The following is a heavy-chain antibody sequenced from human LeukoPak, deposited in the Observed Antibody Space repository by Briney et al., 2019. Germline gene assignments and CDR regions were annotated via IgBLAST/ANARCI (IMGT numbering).Heavy chain of an antibody. CDR1: GGSISSYY. D-gene: IGHD2-2*01. CDR2: IYYSGST. J-gene: IGHJ6*02. V-gene: IGHV4-59*01. CDR3: ARADIVVVPGSDYYYGMDV. Sequence: SENLSLTCTVSGGSISSYYWSWIRQPPGKGLEWIGYIYYSGSTNYNPSLKSRVTISVDTSKNQFSLNLSSVTAADTAVYYCARADIVVVPGSDYYYGMDVWGQGTTVTVSS.